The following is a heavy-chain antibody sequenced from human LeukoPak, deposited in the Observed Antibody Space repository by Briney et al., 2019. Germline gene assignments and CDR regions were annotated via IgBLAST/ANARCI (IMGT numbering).Heavy chain of an antibody. D-gene: IGHD1-26*01. CDR2: ISGSGGST. CDR1: GFAFSSYW. Sequence: PGGSLRLSCAASGFAFSSYWMHWVRQAPGKGLEWVSAISGSGGSTYYADSVKGRFTISRDNSKNTLYLQMNSLRAEDTAVYYCAKRGGSYLVGYYFDYWGQGTLVTVSS. V-gene: IGHV3-23*01. CDR3: AKRGGSYLVGYYFDY. J-gene: IGHJ4*02.